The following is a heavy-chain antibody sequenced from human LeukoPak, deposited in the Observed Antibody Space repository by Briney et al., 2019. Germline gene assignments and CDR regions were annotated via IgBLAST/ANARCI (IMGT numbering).Heavy chain of an antibody. CDR1: DGSLSRAVYY. Sequence: PSETLSLTCTASDGSLSRAVYYWSWIRHHPGKGLEWIGKIYYSGSTYYNPSLQSRATISVDRSKNQFSLKLTSVTAADTAVYYCARGAEYSSSPFDCWGQGSLVTVSS. J-gene: IGHJ4*02. V-gene: IGHV4-31*03. CDR3: ARGAEYSSSPFDC. D-gene: IGHD6-6*01. CDR2: IYYSGST.